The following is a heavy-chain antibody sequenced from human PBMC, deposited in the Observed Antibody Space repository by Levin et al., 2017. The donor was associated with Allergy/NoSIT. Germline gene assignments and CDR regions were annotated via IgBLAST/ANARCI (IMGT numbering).Heavy chain of an antibody. CDR1: GFTFSSYT. CDR2: ISYDGSNK. D-gene: IGHD2/OR15-2a*01. V-gene: IGHV3-30-3*01. Sequence: LSLTCAASGFTFSSYTMHWVRQAPGKGLEWVAVISYDGSNKYYADSVKGRFTISRDNSRNTLYLQMNSLRPEDTAVYYCARDLVEVGIEAYWGQGTLVTVSS. J-gene: IGHJ4*02. CDR3: ARDLVEVGIEAY.